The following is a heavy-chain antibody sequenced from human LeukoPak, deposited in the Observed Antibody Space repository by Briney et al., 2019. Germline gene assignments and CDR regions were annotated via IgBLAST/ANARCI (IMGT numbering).Heavy chain of an antibody. CDR3: ARDRKHSSGWYAYSEFDY. Sequence: ASVKVSCKASGYTFTNYYMHWVRQAPGQGLEWMGIINPSGGSTGYAQKFQGRVTMTRDTSTSTVYMELSSLRSEDTAVYYCARDRKHSSGWYAYSEFDYWGQGTLVTVSS. V-gene: IGHV1-46*01. J-gene: IGHJ4*02. CDR1: GYTFTNYY. CDR2: INPSGGST. D-gene: IGHD6-19*01.